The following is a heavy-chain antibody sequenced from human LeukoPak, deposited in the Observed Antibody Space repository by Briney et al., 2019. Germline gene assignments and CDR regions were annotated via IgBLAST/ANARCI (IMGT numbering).Heavy chain of an antibody. V-gene: IGHV3-23*01. D-gene: IGHD2-8*01. CDR1: GFTVSSNY. CDR2: IGGSGGDT. Sequence: GGSLRLSCAASGFTVSSNYMTWVRQAPGKGLEWVAGIGGSGGDTYYADSVRGRFTISTDNSKNTLYLQMNSLRAEDSAAYYCARDLRYCTTAACYYSGMDVWGQGTTVTVSS. J-gene: IGHJ6*02. CDR3: ARDLRYCTTAACYYSGMDV.